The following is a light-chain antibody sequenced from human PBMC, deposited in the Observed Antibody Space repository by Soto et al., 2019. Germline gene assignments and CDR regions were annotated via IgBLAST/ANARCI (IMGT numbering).Light chain of an antibody. V-gene: IGKV3-15*01. CDR3: QQYNIWPPIT. CDR2: GAY. Sequence: IVLTQSPGTLSLSPGERATLSCRASQSVSSNLAWYQQKPGQAPRLLIYGAYTRAAGVPARFSGSGSGTEFTLTITSLQSEDIALYYCQQYNIWPPITFGQGTRLEIK. J-gene: IGKJ5*01. CDR1: QSVSSN.